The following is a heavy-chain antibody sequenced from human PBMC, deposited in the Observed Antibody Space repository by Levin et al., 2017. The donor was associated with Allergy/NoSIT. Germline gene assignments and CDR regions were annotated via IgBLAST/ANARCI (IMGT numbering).Heavy chain of an antibody. J-gene: IGHJ6*03. D-gene: IGHD5-12*01. Sequence: SETLSLTCSVSGASISRGFYYWSWIRQPAGEGLEWIGRIYVTGSTTYSPSLKSRVTISLDRSKDQVSLKINPVTAADTAVYYCARDLEGFSGYKPYCYVDVWGKGTTVTVSS. CDR1: GASISRGFYY. V-gene: IGHV4-61*02. CDR2: IYVTGST. CDR3: ARDLEGFSGYKPYCYVDV.